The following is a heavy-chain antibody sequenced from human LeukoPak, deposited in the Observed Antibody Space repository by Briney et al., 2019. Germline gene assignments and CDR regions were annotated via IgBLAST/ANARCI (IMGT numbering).Heavy chain of an antibody. CDR2: ISTRGSFI. V-gene: IGHV3-48*03. CDR3: ARGGSSTSPRGYYYDSSGYYWNAFDI. CDR1: GFTFSSYE. J-gene: IGHJ3*02. D-gene: IGHD3-22*01. Sequence: GSLRLSCAASGFTFSSYEMNWVRQAPGRGLEWVSYISTRGSFIYYADSVKGRFTISRAHSNNSLYLQMNSLRAQDTAVYYCARGGSSTSPRGYYYDSSGYYWNAFDIWGQGTMVTVSS.